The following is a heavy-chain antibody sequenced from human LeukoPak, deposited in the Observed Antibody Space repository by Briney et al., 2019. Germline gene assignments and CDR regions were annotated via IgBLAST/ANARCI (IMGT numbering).Heavy chain of an antibody. CDR2: ISYDGSNK. CDR3: ARGTITSIDY. Sequence: GGSLRLSCAASGFTFSSYAMHWVRQAPGKGLEWVAVISYDGSNKYHADSVKGRFTISRDKSKNTLYLQMNSLRAEDTAVYYCARGTITSIDYWGQGTLVTVSS. D-gene: IGHD5-12*01. V-gene: IGHV3-30-3*01. CDR1: GFTFSSYA. J-gene: IGHJ4*02.